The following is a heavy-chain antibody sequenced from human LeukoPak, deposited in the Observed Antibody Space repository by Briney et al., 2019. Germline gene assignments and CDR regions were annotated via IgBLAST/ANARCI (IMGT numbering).Heavy chain of an antibody. CDR2: VYHSGRT. Sequence: PSETLSLTCIVSGYSISSGYYWGWIRQPPGKGVEWIGRVYHSGRTYYNPSINSRVTISVDTSKNQFSLKLSSVTAADTAVYYCASAKPNWNDVIGFDPWGQGTLVTVSS. CDR1: GYSISSGYY. J-gene: IGHJ5*02. CDR3: ASAKPNWNDVIGFDP. D-gene: IGHD1-1*01. V-gene: IGHV4-38-2*02.